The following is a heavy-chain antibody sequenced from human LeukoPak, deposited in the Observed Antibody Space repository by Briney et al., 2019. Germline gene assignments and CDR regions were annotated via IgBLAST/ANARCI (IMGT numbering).Heavy chain of an antibody. J-gene: IGHJ5*02. CDR3: ARGNYYDSSGYYFNHWFDP. CDR1: GGSISSSSYY. D-gene: IGHD3-22*01. V-gene: IGHV4-39*01. CDR2: IYYSGST. Sequence: SETLSLTCTVSGGSISSSSYYWGWIRQPPGKGLGWIGCIYYSGSTYYNPSLKSRVTISVDTSKNQFSLKLSSVTAADTAVYYCARGNYYDSSGYYFNHWFDPWGQGTLVTVSS.